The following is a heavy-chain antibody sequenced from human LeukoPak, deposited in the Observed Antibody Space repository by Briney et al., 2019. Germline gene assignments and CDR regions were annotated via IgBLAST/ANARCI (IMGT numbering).Heavy chain of an antibody. CDR2: IGHSAIGYSRDQL. V-gene: IGHV3-11*05. CDR1: GFTFSAYY. J-gene: IGHJ4*02. CDR3: AREDFFTPHS. Sequence: PGGSLRLSCAASGFTFSAYYMTWIRQAPGKGLEWVSSIGHSAIGYSRDQLQYADSVKCRFTNSRDNAKTSLYLQMYSLRAEDTAVYFCAREDFFTPHSWGQGTLVTVSS.